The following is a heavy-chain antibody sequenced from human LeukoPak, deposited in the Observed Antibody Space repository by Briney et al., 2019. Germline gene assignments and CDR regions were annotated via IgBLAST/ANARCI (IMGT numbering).Heavy chain of an antibody. CDR3: ARGESNYAYYYYMDV. V-gene: IGHV4-30-4*08. CDR2: IYYSGST. CDR1: GGSISSGDYY. D-gene: IGHD4-11*01. J-gene: IGHJ6*03. Sequence: PSETLSLTCTVSGGSISSGDYYWSWIRQPPGKGLEWIGYIYYSGSTYYNPSLKSRVTISVDTSKNQFSLKLSSVTAADTAVYYCARGESNYAYYYYMDVWGKGTTVTVSS.